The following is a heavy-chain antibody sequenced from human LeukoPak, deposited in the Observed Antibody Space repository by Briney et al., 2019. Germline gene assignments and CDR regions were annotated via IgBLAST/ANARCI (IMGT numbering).Heavy chain of an antibody. CDR3: ARAPVVNWFDP. J-gene: IGHJ5*02. CDR2: IKQDGSEK. V-gene: IGHV3-7*04. CDR1: GFTFSSYW. Sequence: GGSLRLSCAASGFTFSSYWMSWVRQAPGKGLEWVANIKQDGSEKYYVDSVKGRFTISRDNAKNPLYLQMNSLRAEDTAVYYCARAPVVNWFDPWGQGTLVTVSS.